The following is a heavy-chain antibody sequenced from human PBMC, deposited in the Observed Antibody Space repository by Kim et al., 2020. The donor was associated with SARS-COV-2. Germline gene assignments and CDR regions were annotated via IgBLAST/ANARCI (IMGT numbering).Heavy chain of an antibody. J-gene: IGHJ4*02. D-gene: IGHD1-26*01. V-gene: IGHV4-31*03. Sequence: SETLSLTCTVSGGSISSGGYYWSWIRQHPGKGLEWIGYIYYSGSTYYNPSLKSRVTISVDTSKNQFSLKLSSVTAADTAVYYCARSGGSYYYYWGQGTLVTVSS. CDR2: IYYSGST. CDR3: ARSGGSYYYY. CDR1: GGSISSGGYY.